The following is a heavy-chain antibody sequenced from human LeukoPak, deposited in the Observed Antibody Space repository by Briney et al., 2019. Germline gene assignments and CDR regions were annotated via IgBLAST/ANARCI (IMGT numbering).Heavy chain of an antibody. CDR2: TNTDGTST. CDR3: ARELAPTSSSSSLNYNYYGMDV. Sequence: GGSLRLSCTASGFTFSSYWIHWVRQAPGKGLVWVSRTNTDGTSTRYADSVKGRFTISRDNAKNTLYLQTNSLRAEDTAVYYCARELAPTSSSSSLNYNYYGMDVWGQGTTVIVSS. CDR1: GFTFSSYW. V-gene: IGHV3-74*01. J-gene: IGHJ6*02. D-gene: IGHD6-6*01.